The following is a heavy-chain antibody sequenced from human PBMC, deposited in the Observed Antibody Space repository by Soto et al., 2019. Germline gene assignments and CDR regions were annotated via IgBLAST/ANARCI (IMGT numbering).Heavy chain of an antibody. J-gene: IGHJ4*02. CDR1: DFSFTSHG. V-gene: IGHV1-18*04. D-gene: IGHD2-2*01. CDR2: ISLYNGNT. Sequence: QIQLVQSGPEVKKPGASMKVSCKAYDFSFTSHGISWVRQAPGQGLEWMGWISLYNGNTNYAQQFQGRVTMTTDTSTTTAYMELRSLRSDDTAMYFCAIYHLELFRFDYWGQGTLVTVSS. CDR3: AIYHLELFRFDY.